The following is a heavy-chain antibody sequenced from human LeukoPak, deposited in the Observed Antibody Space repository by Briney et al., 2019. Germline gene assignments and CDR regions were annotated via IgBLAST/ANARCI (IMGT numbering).Heavy chain of an antibody. CDR3: AHSGTVTTPHDAFDI. CDR2: IYWNDDK. V-gene: IGHV2-5*01. D-gene: IGHD4-17*01. J-gene: IGHJ3*02. Sequence: SGPTLVKPTQTLTLTRTFSGFSLSTSGVGVGWIRQPPGKALEWLALIYWNDDKRYSPSLKSRLTITKDTSKNQVVLTMTNMDPVDTATYYCAHSGTVTTPHDAFDIWGQGTMVTVSS. CDR1: GFSLSTSGVG.